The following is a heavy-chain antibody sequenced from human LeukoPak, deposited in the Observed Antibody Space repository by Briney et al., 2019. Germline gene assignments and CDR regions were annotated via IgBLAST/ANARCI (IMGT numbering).Heavy chain of an antibody. Sequence: GGSLRLSCAASGFTFSSFTMNWVRQAPGKGLEWVSTVSDTGNIHYSDSVKGRFTISRDNAKNSLYLRMNSLRDEDTAVYYCARDGLHTAHFDYWGQGTLVTVSS. D-gene: IGHD5-18*01. CDR3: ARDGLHTAHFDY. V-gene: IGHV3-48*02. CDR1: GFTFSSFT. CDR2: VSDTGNI. J-gene: IGHJ4*02.